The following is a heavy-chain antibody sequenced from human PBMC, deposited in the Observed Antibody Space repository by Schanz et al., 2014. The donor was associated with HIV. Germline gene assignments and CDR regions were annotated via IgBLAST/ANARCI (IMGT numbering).Heavy chain of an antibody. CDR1: GFTISSNY. CDR2: VYIGDST. J-gene: IGHJ4*02. V-gene: IGHV3-53*02. CDR3: AAGLIRYFFDY. D-gene: IGHD2-21*01. Sequence: EVQLVETGGGLIQPGGSLRLSCAVSGFTISSNYMSWVRQAPGKGLEWVSVVYIGDSTFYANSVKGRFTISRDDSKNTLYLQMNRLRAEDTAMYYCAAGLIRYFFDYWGQGTLVTVSS.